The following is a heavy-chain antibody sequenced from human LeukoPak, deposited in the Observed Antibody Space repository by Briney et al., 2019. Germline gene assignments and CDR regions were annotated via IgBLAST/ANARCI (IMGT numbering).Heavy chain of an antibody. Sequence: SETLSLTCTVSGGSISSGSYYWSWIRQPPGKGLEWIGYIYYSGSTNYNPSLKSRVTISVDTSKNQFSLKLSSVTAADTAVYYCARAGLYYYDSSGYLDYWGQGTLVTVSS. V-gene: IGHV4-61*01. CDR3: ARAGLYYYDSSGYLDY. CDR2: IYYSGST. D-gene: IGHD3-22*01. CDR1: GGSISSGSYY. J-gene: IGHJ4*02.